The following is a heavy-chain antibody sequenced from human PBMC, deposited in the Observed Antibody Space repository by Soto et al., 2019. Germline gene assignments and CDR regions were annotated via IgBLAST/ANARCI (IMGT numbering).Heavy chain of an antibody. J-gene: IGHJ6*02. CDR2: ISWNSGSI. CDR3: ATFFGYSSSSGLMGPTYYYYYGMDV. Sequence: EVQLVESGGGLVQPGRSLRLSCAASGFTFDDYAMHWVRQAPGKGLEWVSGISWNSGSIGYADSVKGRFTISRDNAKNSLYLLMNSLRAEDTALYYCATFFGYSSSSGLMGPTYYYYYGMDVWGQGTTVTVSS. D-gene: IGHD6-6*01. CDR1: GFTFDDYA. V-gene: IGHV3-9*01.